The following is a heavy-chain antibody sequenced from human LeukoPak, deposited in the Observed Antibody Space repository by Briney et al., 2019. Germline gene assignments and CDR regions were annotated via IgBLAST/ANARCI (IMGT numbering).Heavy chain of an antibody. D-gene: IGHD3-3*01. V-gene: IGHV4-34*01. CDR1: GGSFSGYY. CDR2: INHSGST. Sequence: SETLSLTCAVYGGSFSGYYWSWIRQPPGKGLEWIGEINHSGSTNYNPSLKSRVTISVDTSKNQFSLKLSSVTAADTAVYYCARGGRITIFGVVNRAFDIWGQGTMVTVSS. CDR3: ARGGRITIFGVVNRAFDI. J-gene: IGHJ3*02.